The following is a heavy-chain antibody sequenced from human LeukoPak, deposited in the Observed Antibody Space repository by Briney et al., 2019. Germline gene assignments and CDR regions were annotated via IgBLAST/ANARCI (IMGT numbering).Heavy chain of an antibody. CDR2: INHSGST. V-gene: IGHV4-34*01. D-gene: IGHD4-17*01. CDR1: GGSFSGYY. CDR3: ARGMTTVTTGQDY. J-gene: IGHJ4*02. Sequence: SETLSLTCAVYGGSFSGYYWSWIRQPPGKGLEWIGEINHSGSTHYNPSLKSRVTISVDTSKNQFSLKLSSVTAADTAVYYCARGMTTVTTGQDYWGQGTLVTVSS.